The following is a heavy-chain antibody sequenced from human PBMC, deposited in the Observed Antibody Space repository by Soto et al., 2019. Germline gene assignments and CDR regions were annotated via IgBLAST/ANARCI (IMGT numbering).Heavy chain of an antibody. Sequence: QVQLQESGPGLVKPSQTLSLTCTVSGGSISSGGYYWSLIRQHPGKGLEWIGYIYYSGSTYYNPSLKSRVTISVDTSKNQFSLKLSSVTAADTAVYYCARTSILYENFDYWGQGTLVTVSS. CDR1: GGSISSGGYY. CDR3: ARTSILYENFDY. J-gene: IGHJ4*02. V-gene: IGHV4-31*03. D-gene: IGHD5-12*01. CDR2: IYYSGST.